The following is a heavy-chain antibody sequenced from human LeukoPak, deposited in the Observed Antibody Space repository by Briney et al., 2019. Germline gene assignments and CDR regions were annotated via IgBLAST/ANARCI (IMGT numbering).Heavy chain of an antibody. J-gene: IGHJ4*02. Sequence: SETLSLTCTVSGGSISSSSYYWGWIRQPPGKGLEWIGSIYYSGSTYYNPSLKSRVTISVDTSKNQFSLELSSVTAADTAVYYCARRPPIDSSGYYYFDYWGQGTLVTVSS. V-gene: IGHV4-39*01. D-gene: IGHD3-22*01. CDR1: GGSISSSSYY. CDR2: IYYSGST. CDR3: ARRPPIDSSGYYYFDY.